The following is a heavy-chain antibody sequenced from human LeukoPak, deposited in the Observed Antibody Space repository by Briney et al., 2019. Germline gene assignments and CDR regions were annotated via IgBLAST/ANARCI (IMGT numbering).Heavy chain of an antibody. V-gene: IGHV4-34*01. Sequence: SETLSLTCAVYGGSFSDFFWTWVRQPPGKGLEWIGEINHSGDTKYNPSLKSRVTTSVDTSNNQLSLNLISVTAADTAVYYCARRGDILTDYAFDYWGQGTLVTVSS. J-gene: IGHJ4*02. CDR3: ARRGDILTDYAFDY. D-gene: IGHD3-9*01. CDR1: GGSFSDFF. CDR2: INHSGDT.